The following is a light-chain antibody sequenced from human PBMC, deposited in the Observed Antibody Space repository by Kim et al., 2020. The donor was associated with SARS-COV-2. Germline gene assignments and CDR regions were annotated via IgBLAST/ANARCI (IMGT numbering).Light chain of an antibody. CDR3: QKYNSAPLT. CDR1: QGIRNY. CDR2: AAS. Sequence: ASVGDRVTITCRASQGIRNYLGWYQQKPGKVPKLLIYAASTLQSGVPSRFSGSGSGTDFTLTISSLQPEDVATYYCQKYNSAPLTFGQGTKVDIK. J-gene: IGKJ1*01. V-gene: IGKV1-27*01.